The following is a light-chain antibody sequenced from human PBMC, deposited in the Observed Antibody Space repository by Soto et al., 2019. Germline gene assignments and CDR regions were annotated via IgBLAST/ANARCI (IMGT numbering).Light chain of an antibody. V-gene: IGKV3-20*01. CDR3: QQYGTSHT. CDR1: ESVSKS. J-gene: IGKJ1*01. CDR2: GAS. Sequence: EIVLTQSPGTLSLSPGERATLSCRASESVSKSLAWYQQQPGQAPRLLIYGASNRATGVPDRFSGSGSGTDFTLTISRLEPAEFALYYCQQYGTSHTFGQGTKVEIK.